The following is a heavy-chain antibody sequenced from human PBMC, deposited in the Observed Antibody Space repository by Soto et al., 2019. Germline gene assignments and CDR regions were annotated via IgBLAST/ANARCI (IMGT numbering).Heavy chain of an antibody. CDR1: GGSISNYY. V-gene: IGHV4-59*08. CDR2: IYYSGST. D-gene: IGHD6-13*01. J-gene: IGHJ6*02. CDR3: ARHVHSSSWGIDV. Sequence: SETLSLTCTVSGGSISNYYWTWIRQPPGKGLEWIGYIYYSGSTNYNPSLKSRVTISVDTSKNQFSLKLTSVIAADTAVYYCARHVHSSSWGIDVWGQGTTVTVSS.